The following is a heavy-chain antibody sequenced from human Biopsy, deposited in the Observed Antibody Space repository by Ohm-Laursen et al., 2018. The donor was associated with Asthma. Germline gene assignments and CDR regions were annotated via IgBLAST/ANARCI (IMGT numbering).Heavy chain of an antibody. Sequence: SLRLSCAASGFSGLTFRDFGMHWVRQGPGKGLEWVALVSSDGHNKYYEQSVKGRFTISRDNSRNRLDLQINRLTVEDSAVYFCARQSGQDNGDSSAFDTWGQGTKVAVSS. CDR1: GFSGLTFRDFG. J-gene: IGHJ3*02. CDR3: ARQSGQDNGDSSAFDT. CDR2: VSSDGHNK. D-gene: IGHD3-22*01. V-gene: IGHV3-30*03.